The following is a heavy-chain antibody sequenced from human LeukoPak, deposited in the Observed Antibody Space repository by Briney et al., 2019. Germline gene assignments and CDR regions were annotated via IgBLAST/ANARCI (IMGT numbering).Heavy chain of an antibody. CDR2: IRKKVNSYTT. D-gene: IGHD2/OR15-2a*01. J-gene: IGHJ4*02. Sequence: GGSPRLSCAASGFTFSDHYMDWVRQAPGKGLEWVGRIRKKVNSYTTEYAATVKGRLTISRDDSKNSLYLQMTSLKTEDTAVYYCARGYCRSTTSCYFDYWGQGTLVTVSS. CDR1: GFTFSDHY. V-gene: IGHV3-72*01. CDR3: ARGYCRSTTSCYFDY.